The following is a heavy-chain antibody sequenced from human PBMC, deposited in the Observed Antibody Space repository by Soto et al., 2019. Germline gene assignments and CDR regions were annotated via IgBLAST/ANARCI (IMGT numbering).Heavy chain of an antibody. Sequence: QVQLQQWGAGLLKPSETLSLTCAVYGGSFSGYQWTWIRQTPGKGLEWIGEINDSGNINYNPSLKSRFTLLVDTAKKQISLKLSSVTAADTAVYYCARGLLLCFRELSRRGGYYYYMDVWGKGTTVTVSS. V-gene: IGHV4-34*01. J-gene: IGHJ6*03. CDR2: INDSGNI. D-gene: IGHD3-10*01. CDR1: GGSFSGYQ. CDR3: ARGLLLCFRELSRRGGYYYYMDV.